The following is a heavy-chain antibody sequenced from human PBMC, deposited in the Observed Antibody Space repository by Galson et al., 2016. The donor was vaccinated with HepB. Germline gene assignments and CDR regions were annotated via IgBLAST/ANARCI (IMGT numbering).Heavy chain of an antibody. CDR3: ARLFGGYIDY. J-gene: IGHJ4*02. Sequence: SLRLSCAASGFTLSNYAMHWVRQAPGKGLEWVAIISYDGSNKYYADPVKGRFTISRDNSKNTLYLQMNSLRADDTAVFYCARLFGGYIDYWGQGTLVTVSS. CDR2: ISYDGSNK. D-gene: IGHD2-15*01. CDR1: GFTLSNYA. V-gene: IGHV3-30*04.